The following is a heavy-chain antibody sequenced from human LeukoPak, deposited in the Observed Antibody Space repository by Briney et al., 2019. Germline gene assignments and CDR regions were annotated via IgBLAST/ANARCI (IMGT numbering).Heavy chain of an antibody. V-gene: IGHV1-69*04. CDR3: AKDWLPRITMVRGVMVWFDP. CDR1: GGTFSSYA. D-gene: IGHD3-10*01. J-gene: IGHJ5*02. CDR2: IIPILGIA. Sequence: GASVKVSCKASGGTFSSYAISWVRQAPGQGLEWMGRIIPILGIANYAQKFQGRVTITADKSTSTAYMELSSLRSEATAVYYCAKDWLPRITMVRGVMVWFDPWGQGTLVTVSS.